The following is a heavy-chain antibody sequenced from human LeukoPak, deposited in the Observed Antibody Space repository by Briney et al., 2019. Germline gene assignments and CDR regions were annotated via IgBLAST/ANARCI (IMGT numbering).Heavy chain of an antibody. D-gene: IGHD1-26*01. J-gene: IGHJ4*02. CDR2: INHSGST. Sequence: SETLSLTCAVYGGSFSGYYWSWIRQPPGKGLEWIGEINHSGSTDYNPSLKSRVTISVDTSKNQFSLKLSSVTAADTAVYYCARARWEFDYWGQGTLVTVSS. CDR3: ARARWEFDY. V-gene: IGHV4-34*01. CDR1: GGSFSGYY.